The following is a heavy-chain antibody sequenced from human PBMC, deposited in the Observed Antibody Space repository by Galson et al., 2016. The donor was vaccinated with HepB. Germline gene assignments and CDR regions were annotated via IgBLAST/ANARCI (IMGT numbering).Heavy chain of an antibody. CDR1: GYTFTPYY. CDR2: INPGDGST. D-gene: IGHD6-13*01. CDR3: ARGSSWSLYCFDY. Sequence: SVKVSCKASGYTFTPYYMHWVRQAPGQGLEWMGLINPGDGSTSYAQTFQGRVTMTRDTSTSTVYMELSSLTSEDTAVYYCARGSSWSLYCFDYWGQGTLVTVSS. V-gene: IGHV1-46*01. J-gene: IGHJ4*02.